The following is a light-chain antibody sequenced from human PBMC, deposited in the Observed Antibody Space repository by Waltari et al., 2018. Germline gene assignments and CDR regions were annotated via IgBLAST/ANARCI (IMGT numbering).Light chain of an antibody. J-gene: IGLJ2*01. CDR3: GAWDSSLPAVV. CDR2: EGT. CDR1: SSNIGTYS. V-gene: IGLV1-51*02. Sequence: QSVLTQPPSVSAAPGQKVTISCSGSSSNIGTYSVSWYQQLPGTAPKLLIYEGTKRPSAILERFSDSKSGTSDTLSITGLQTREEAGFCCGAWDSSLPAVVFGGATRLTVL.